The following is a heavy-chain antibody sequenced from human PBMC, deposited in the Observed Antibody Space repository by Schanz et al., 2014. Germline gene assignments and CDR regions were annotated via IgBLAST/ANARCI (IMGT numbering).Heavy chain of an antibody. J-gene: IGHJ4*02. CDR2: ISSDVNST. D-gene: IGHD6-25*01. V-gene: IGHV3-64D*06. CDR3: VKPIKFRGGYTFEG. CDR1: GFTFSSYT. Sequence: EVQLVESGGALVQPGGSLRLSCSVSGFTFSSYTMHWVRQAPGKGLEYVSAISSDVNSTYYADSVKNRFTISRDNSKNTLYLHISSLRLDDTAVYYCVKPIKFRGGYTFEGRGQGTLVTVSS.